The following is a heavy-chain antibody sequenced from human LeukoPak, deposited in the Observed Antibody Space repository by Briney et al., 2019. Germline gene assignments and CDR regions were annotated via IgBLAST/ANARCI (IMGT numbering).Heavy chain of an antibody. Sequence: GGSLRLSCAASGFTFSSYAMSWVRLAPGEGLEWGTAISVSGGSTYYAGSVKGRFTISRANSKNTLYLQMNSLRAEDTAVYYCAKTYYYDSSGYYFDAFDIWGQGTMVTVSS. CDR2: ISVSGGST. J-gene: IGHJ3*02. CDR3: AKTYYYDSSGYYFDAFDI. D-gene: IGHD3-22*01. CDR1: GFTFSSYA. V-gene: IGHV3-23*01.